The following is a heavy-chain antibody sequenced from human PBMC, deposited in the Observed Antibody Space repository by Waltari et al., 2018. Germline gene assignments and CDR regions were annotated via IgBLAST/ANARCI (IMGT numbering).Heavy chain of an antibody. CDR2: IQNNEQT. CDR3: VREYDHVWGTYRYAFDI. V-gene: IGHV4-4*08. D-gene: IGHD3-16*02. CDR1: GGFIGSSY. Sequence: QVQLQESGPGLVKTSDTLSLTCSVSGGFIGSSYWNWIRQSPGKGLDWIGHIQNNEQTNYNPSLRSRVTMSLDTSKNQFSLNLRSVTAADTAVYFCVREYDHVWGTYRYAFDIWGQGTMVLVSS. J-gene: IGHJ3*02.